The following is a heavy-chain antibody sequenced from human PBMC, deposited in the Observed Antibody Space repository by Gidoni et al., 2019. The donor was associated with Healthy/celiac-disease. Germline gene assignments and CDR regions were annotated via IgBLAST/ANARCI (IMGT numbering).Heavy chain of an antibody. D-gene: IGHD3-22*01. V-gene: IGHV3-30-3*01. J-gene: IGHJ3*02. CDR3: ARDPGLDKENAFDI. CDR1: VYAFGSYA. CDR2: ISYDGSNK. Sequence: QVKLVESGGGVVQPGRSLRLSCAASVYAFGSYAMHWVRQAPGKGREWVAVISYDGSNKYYADSVKGRFTISRDNSKNTLYLQMNSLRAEDTAVYDCARDPGLDKENAFDIWGQGTMVTVSS.